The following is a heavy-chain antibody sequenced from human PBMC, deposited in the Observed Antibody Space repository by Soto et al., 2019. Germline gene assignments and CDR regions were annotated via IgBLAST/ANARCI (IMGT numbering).Heavy chain of an antibody. CDR3: AYSSTPFDY. D-gene: IGHD6-13*01. V-gene: IGHV3-48*01. Sequence: GGSLRLSCAASGFTFSSYSMNWVRQAPGKGLEWVSYISSSSSTIYYADSVKGRFTISRDNSKNTLYLQMNSLRAEDTAVYYCAYSSTPFDYWGQGTRVTVSS. CDR2: ISSSSSTI. CDR1: GFTFSSYS. J-gene: IGHJ4*02.